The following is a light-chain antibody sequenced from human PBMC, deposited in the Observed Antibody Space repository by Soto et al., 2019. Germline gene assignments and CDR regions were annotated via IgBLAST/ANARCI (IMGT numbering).Light chain of an antibody. V-gene: IGKV3-20*01. CDR3: QQFGSSPPRIT. CDR1: QSVSSSY. CDR2: GPS. Sequence: IVLTQSPGTLSLSPGESATLSCRASQSVSSSYLAWYQQKPGQAPRLLIYGPSSRATGIPDRFSGSGSGTDFTLNISRLEPEDFAVYYCQQFGSSPPRITFGQGTRLEIK. J-gene: IGKJ5*01.